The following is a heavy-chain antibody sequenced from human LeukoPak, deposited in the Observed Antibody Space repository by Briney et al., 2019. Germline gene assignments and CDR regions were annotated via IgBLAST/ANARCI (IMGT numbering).Heavy chain of an antibody. V-gene: IGHV4-59*05. CDR3: ARLNYDYVWGSYRFDY. J-gene: IGHJ4*02. Sequence: SETLSLTCTVSGGSISSYYWSWIRQPPGKGLEWIGSIYYSGSTYYNPSLKSRVTISVDTSKNQFSLKLSSVTAADTAVYYCARLNYDYVWGSYRFDYWGQGTLVTVSS. CDR1: GGSISSYY. CDR2: IYYSGST. D-gene: IGHD3-16*02.